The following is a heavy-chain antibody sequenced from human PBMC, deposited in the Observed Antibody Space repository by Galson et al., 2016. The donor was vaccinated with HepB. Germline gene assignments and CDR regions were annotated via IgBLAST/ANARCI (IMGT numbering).Heavy chain of an antibody. Sequence: SGAEVKKPGESLKISCKGSGYTFTSYWIGWVRQMPGKGLEWMGITYPGDSDTTYSPSFEGQVIFSADRSISTAYLQWSSLKAADTAMYYCGRVRTYDSTGYCLYYFDYWGQGTLVTVSS. J-gene: IGHJ4*02. CDR3: GRVRTYDSTGYCLYYFDY. CDR1: GYTFTSYW. V-gene: IGHV5-51*01. D-gene: IGHD3-22*01. CDR2: TYPGDSDT.